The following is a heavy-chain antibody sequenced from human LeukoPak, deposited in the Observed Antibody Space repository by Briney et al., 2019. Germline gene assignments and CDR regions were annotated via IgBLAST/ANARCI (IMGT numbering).Heavy chain of an antibody. CDR1: GFTFSSYG. Sequence: GRSLRLSCAASGFTFSSYGMHWVRQAPGKGLEWVAVISYDGSNKYYADSVKGRFTISRDNSKNTLYLQMNSLRAEDTAVYYCAKDGSCSSTSCYYGYWGQGTLVTVSS. J-gene: IGHJ4*02. CDR3: AKDGSCSSTSCYYGY. D-gene: IGHD2-2*01. CDR2: ISYDGSNK. V-gene: IGHV3-30*18.